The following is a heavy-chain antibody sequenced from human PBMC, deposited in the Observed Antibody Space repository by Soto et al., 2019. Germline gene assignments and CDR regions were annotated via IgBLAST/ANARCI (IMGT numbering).Heavy chain of an antibody. V-gene: IGHV1-69*06. CDR1: GGTFNNYV. Sequence: QVQLVQSGGEVKKPGSSVKVSCKASGGTFNNYVVNWVRQAPGQGLEWMGGILPIFATANYAQKFQGRVIITADKSTSTADMELTSLRSEDTAVYYCAGRCDSTTCLGHFDYWGQGTLVTVAS. D-gene: IGHD2-2*01. CDR2: ILPIFATA. CDR3: AGRCDSTTCLGHFDY. J-gene: IGHJ4*02.